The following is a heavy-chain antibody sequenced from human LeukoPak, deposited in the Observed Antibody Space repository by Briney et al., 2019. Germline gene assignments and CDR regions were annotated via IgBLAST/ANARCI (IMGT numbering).Heavy chain of an antibody. CDR3: ARSELGYNYHYMDV. Sequence: PGGSLRLSCAASGFTFSSYEMNWVRQAPGKGLEWVSYISSSGSTIYYADSVKGRFTISRDSAKNSLYLQMNSLRAEDTAVYYCARSELGYNYHYMDVWGKGTTVTISS. CDR2: ISSSGSTI. J-gene: IGHJ6*03. CDR1: GFTFSSYE. V-gene: IGHV3-48*03. D-gene: IGHD3-10*01.